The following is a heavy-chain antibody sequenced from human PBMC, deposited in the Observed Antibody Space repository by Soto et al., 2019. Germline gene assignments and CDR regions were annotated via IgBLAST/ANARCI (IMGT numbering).Heavy chain of an antibody. D-gene: IGHD6-13*01. J-gene: IGHJ6*02. CDR1: GGSISSYY. Sequence: ETLSLTCTVSGGSISSYYWSWIRQPPGKGLEWIGYIYYSGSTNYNPSLKSRVTISVDTSKNQFSLNLSSVTAADTAVYYCASSNIAAAGFYYYGMDVWGRGTTVTVSS. V-gene: IGHV4-59*01. CDR2: IYYSGST. CDR3: ASSNIAAAGFYYYGMDV.